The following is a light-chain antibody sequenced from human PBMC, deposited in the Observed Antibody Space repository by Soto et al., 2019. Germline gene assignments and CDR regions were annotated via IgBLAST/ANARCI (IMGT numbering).Light chain of an antibody. CDR1: QSVRSNF. V-gene: IGKV3-20*01. CDR2: GAS. Sequence: EIVLTQSPGTLSLSPGERATLSCRASQSVRSNFLAWYQQKPGQAPRLLIYGASNRATGIPDRFSGSGSGTDFTLTISRLEPEDFALYYCQQYGSSAPITFGQGTRLEIK. CDR3: QQYGSSAPIT. J-gene: IGKJ5*01.